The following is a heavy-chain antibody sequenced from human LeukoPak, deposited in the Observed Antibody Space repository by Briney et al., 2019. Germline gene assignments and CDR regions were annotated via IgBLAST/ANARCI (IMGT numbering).Heavy chain of an antibody. CDR2: INHSGST. J-gene: IGHJ5*02. Sequence: IPSETLSLTCAVYGGSFSGYYWSWIRQPPGKGLEWIGEINHSGSTNYNPSLKSRVTIAVDTSKNQFSLKLSSVTAADTAVYYCARVTTKLWFGELLYNWFDPWGQGTLVTVSS. V-gene: IGHV4-34*01. D-gene: IGHD3-10*01. CDR3: ARVTTKLWFGELLYNWFDP. CDR1: GGSFSGYY.